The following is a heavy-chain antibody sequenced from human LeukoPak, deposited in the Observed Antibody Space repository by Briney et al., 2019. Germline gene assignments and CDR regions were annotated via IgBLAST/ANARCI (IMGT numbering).Heavy chain of an antibody. CDR3: ARDREPRDSELDY. CDR2: IWFDGSNQ. CDR1: GSTFRSYG. V-gene: IGHV3-33*01. J-gene: IGHJ4*02. Sequence: GGSLRLSCAASGSTFRSYGMHWVRQAPGKGLEWVAVIWFDGSNQYYADSVKGRFTISRDNSKNTLYLQMNSLRAEDTAVYYCARDREPRDSELDYWGQGALVTVSS. D-gene: IGHD1-26*01.